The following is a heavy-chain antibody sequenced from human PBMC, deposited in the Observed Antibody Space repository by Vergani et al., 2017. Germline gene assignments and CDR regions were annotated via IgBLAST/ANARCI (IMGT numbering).Heavy chain of an antibody. CDR1: GGSISSGDYY. CDR3: ASRTYDSSGYYYGSAFEI. V-gene: IGHV4-30-4*01. CDR2: IYYSGST. J-gene: IGHJ3*02. Sequence: QVQLQESGPGLVKPSQTLSLTCTVSGGSISSGDYYWSWIRQPPGKGLEWIGYIYYSGSTYYNPSLKSRVTISVDTSKNQFSLKLSSVTAADTAVYYCASRTYDSSGYYYGSAFEIWGQGTMVTVSS. D-gene: IGHD3-22*01.